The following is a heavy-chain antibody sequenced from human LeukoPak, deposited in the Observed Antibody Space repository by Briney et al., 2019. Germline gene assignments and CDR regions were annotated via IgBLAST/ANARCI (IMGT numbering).Heavy chain of an antibody. CDR3: ARDTQDDYVGD. CDR2: IYYSGST. CDR1: GGSISSYY. D-gene: IGHD4-17*01. J-gene: IGHJ4*02. V-gene: IGHV4-59*12. Sequence: SETLSLTCTVSGGSISSYYWSWIRQPPGKGLEWIGYIYYSGSTNYNPSLKSRVTISVDTSKNQFSLKLSSVTAADTAVYYCARDTQDDYVGDWGQGTLVTVSS.